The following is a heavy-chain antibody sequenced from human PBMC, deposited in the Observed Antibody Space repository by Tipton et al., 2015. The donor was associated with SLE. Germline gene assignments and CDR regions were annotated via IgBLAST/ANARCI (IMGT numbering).Heavy chain of an antibody. J-gene: IGHJ2*01. CDR1: GGSFSGYY. V-gene: IGHV4-34*01. Sequence: TLSLTCAVYGGSFSGYYWTWISQPPGKGLECIGEINHSGFTNYNPSLKSRVTISVDTSKNPFSLKLTSVTAADTAVYYCARQGLGNGDCWFFDLWGRGTLVTVSS. D-gene: IGHD7-27*01. CDR2: INHSGFT. CDR3: ARQGLGNGDCWFFDL.